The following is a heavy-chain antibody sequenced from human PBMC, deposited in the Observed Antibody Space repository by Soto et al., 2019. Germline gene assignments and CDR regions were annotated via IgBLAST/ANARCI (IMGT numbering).Heavy chain of an antibody. V-gene: IGHV3-48*01. CDR3: ARDDTMVVAVLDY. CDR2: ISSSSSTI. J-gene: IGHJ4*02. Sequence: GGSLRLSCAASGFTFSSYSMNWVRQAPGKGLEWVSYISSSSSTIYYADSVKGRFTISRDNAKNSLYLQMNSLRAEDTAVYYCARDDTMVVAVLDYWGQGTLVTVSS. CDR1: GFTFSSYS. D-gene: IGHD3-22*01.